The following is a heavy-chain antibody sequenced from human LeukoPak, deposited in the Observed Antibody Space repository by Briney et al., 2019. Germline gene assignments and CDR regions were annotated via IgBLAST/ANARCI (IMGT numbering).Heavy chain of an antibody. Sequence: SETLSPTCTVSGGSISSSYWSWIRQPPGEGLGWIGSIYFCGRTNYNTSLKGRVTISLDTSKNQVSLKLSSVTATSTASDYRARYLFPQRGYSYGRNEAFDNWGQGTMVTVSS. D-gene: IGHD5-18*01. J-gene: IGHJ3*02. CDR2: IYFCGRT. CDR1: GGSISSSY. CDR3: ARYLFPQRGYSYGRNEAFDN. V-gene: IGHV4-59*01.